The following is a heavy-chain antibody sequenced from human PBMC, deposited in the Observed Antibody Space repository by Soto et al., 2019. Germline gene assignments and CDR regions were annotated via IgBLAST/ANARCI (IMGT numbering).Heavy chain of an antibody. V-gene: IGHV1-69*06. CDR1: GGTFSSYA. J-gene: IGHJ5*02. Sequence: SVKVSCKASGGTFSSYAISWVRQAPGQGLEWMGGIIPIFGTANYAQRFQGRVTITADKSTSTAYMELSSLRSEDTAVYYCARVYRVYSSSPSGYNWFDPWGQGTLVTVSS. D-gene: IGHD6-13*01. CDR2: IIPIFGTA. CDR3: ARVYRVYSSSPSGYNWFDP.